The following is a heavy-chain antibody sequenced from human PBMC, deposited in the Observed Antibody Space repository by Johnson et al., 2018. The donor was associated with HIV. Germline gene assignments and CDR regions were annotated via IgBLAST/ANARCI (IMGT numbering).Heavy chain of an antibody. CDR2: ISYDGSNK. V-gene: IGHV3-30*14. CDR1: GFTFSSYA. J-gene: IGHJ3*02. D-gene: IGHD1-26*01. Sequence: QVQLVESGGGLVQPGGSLRLSCAASGFTFSSYAMSWVRQAPGKGLEWVAVISYDGSNKYYADSVKGRFTISRDNSKHTLFLQLNSLRAEDTAVYYCVRHWVGEGRGPYEGAYDAFDIWGQGTVVTVSS. CDR3: VRHWVGEGRGPYEGAYDAFDI.